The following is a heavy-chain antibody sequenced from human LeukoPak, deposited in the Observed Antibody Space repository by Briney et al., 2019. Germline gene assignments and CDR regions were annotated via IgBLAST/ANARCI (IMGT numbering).Heavy chain of an antibody. Sequence: ASVKVSCKASGYTFTNYGISWVRQAPGQGLEWTGWISADNGNTNYAQKVQGRVTMTTDTSTSTAYMELRSLRSDDTAVYYCATSCSTTSCYGVRSDYWGQGTLVTVSS. V-gene: IGHV1-18*01. CDR2: ISADNGNT. CDR3: ATSCSTTSCYGVRSDY. CDR1: GYTFTNYG. J-gene: IGHJ4*02. D-gene: IGHD2-2*01.